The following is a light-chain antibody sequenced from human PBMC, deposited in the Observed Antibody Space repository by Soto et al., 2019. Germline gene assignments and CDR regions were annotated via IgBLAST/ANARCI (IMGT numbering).Light chain of an antibody. J-gene: IGKJ1*01. CDR1: QSISSY. CDR3: QQSYSTPRT. CDR2: AAS. Sequence: DIQMTQSPSSLSASVGDRVTITCRASQSISSYLNWYQQKPGKAPKLQIYAASSLQSGVPSRFSGSGSGTDFTLNISSLQPEDFATYYCQQSYSTPRTFGQGTKGEIK. V-gene: IGKV1-39*01.